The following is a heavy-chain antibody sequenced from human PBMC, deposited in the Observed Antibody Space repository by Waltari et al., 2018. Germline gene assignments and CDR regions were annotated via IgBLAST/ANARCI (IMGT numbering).Heavy chain of an antibody. J-gene: IGHJ6*02. V-gene: IGHV3-23*01. CDR2: IGGSGGST. CDR1: GFTFSSYA. Sequence: EVQLLESGGGLVQPGGSLRLSCAASGFTFSSYAMSWVRTAPGKGREWVSAIGGSGGSTYYADSVKGRFTISRDNSKNTLYLQMNSRRAEDTAVYYCAKSGYYGSGSYYGHYYYGMDVWGQGTTVTVSS. CDR3: AKSGYYGSGSYYGHYYYGMDV. D-gene: IGHD3-10*01.